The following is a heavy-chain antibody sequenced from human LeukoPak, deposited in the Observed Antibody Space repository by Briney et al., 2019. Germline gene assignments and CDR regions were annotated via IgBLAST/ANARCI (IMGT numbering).Heavy chain of an antibody. CDR2: IYSGGPT. D-gene: IGHD2-8*02. J-gene: IGHJ3*02. Sequence: GGSLRLSCAASGFTVSLYYMTWVRQAPGKGLEWVSVIYSGGPTYYAYSVKGRFTISRDNSKNTVYVQMNSLRGEDTAVYFCARGWVVATGGFDMWGQGTMVTVSS. V-gene: IGHV3-53*01. CDR3: ARGWVVATGGFDM. CDR1: GFTVSLYY.